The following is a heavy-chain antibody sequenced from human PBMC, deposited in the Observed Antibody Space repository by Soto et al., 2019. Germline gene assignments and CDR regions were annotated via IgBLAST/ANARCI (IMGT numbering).Heavy chain of an antibody. CDR2: INSDGSVT. J-gene: IGHJ6*02. CDR3: ARESGMNGMDV. V-gene: IGHV3-74*01. Sequence: GGSLRLSCAASEFTFSSYLMHWVRQPPGTGLVWVSRINSDGSVTNYADSVKGRFTISRDNAKNTVYLQMNSLRAEDTAVYYCARESGMNGMDVWAQGTMVTVS. CDR1: EFTFSSYL.